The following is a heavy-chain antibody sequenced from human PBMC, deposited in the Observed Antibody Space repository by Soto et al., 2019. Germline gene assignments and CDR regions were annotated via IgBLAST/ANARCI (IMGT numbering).Heavy chain of an antibody. CDR2: ISYDGRSK. CDR3: ARGTYDSSGHYYVGY. D-gene: IGHD3-22*01. J-gene: IGHJ4*02. CDR1: GFSFSSYA. Sequence: QVQLVESGGGVVQPGRSLRLSCAASGFSFSSYAMQWVRQAPGKGLEWVALISYDGRSKYYADSVKGRFSISRDNSKNTVYLEMNSSLRPEDTAVYYCARGTYDSSGHYYVGYWGQGTLVTVSS. V-gene: IGHV3-30*04.